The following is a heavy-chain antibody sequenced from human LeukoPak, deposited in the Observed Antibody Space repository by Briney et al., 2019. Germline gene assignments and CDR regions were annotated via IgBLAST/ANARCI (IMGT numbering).Heavy chain of an antibody. J-gene: IGHJ4*02. CDR2: INPSGGST. CDR3: ASGGDCSSTSCYPDYGHSFDY. CDR1: GYTFTSYY. V-gene: IGHV1-46*01. Sequence: ASVKVSCKASGYTFTSYYMHWVRQAPGQGLEWMGIINPSGGSTSYAQKFQGRVTMTRDMSTSTVYMELSSLRSEDTAVYYCASGGDCSSTSCYPDYGHSFDYWGQGTLVTVSS. D-gene: IGHD2-2*01.